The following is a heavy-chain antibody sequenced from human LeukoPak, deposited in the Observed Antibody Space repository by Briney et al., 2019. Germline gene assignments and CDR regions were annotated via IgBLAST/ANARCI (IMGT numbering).Heavy chain of an antibody. V-gene: IGHV4-31*03. J-gene: IGHJ4*02. CDR2: IYYSGST. Sequence: PSETLSLTCTVSGGSISSGGYYWSWIRQHPGKGLEWMGYIYYSGSTYCNPSLKSRVTISVDTSKNQFSLKLSSVTAADTAVYYCARALRSGWYPYFDYWGQGTLVTVSS. D-gene: IGHD6-19*01. CDR1: GGSISSGGYY. CDR3: ARALRSGWYPYFDY.